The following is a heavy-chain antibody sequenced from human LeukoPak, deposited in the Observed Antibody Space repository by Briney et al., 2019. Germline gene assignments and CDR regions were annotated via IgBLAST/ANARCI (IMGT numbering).Heavy chain of an antibody. CDR1: GFTFGGYA. Sequence: GGSLRLSCAASGFTFGGYAMSWVRQAPGKGLEWVSAISGSGGSTYYADSVKGRFTISRDNSKNTLYLQMNSLRAEDTAVYYCAKDPNGSGWLIYFDYWGQGTLVTVSS. V-gene: IGHV3-23*01. D-gene: IGHD6-19*01. J-gene: IGHJ4*02. CDR2: ISGSGGST. CDR3: AKDPNGSGWLIYFDY.